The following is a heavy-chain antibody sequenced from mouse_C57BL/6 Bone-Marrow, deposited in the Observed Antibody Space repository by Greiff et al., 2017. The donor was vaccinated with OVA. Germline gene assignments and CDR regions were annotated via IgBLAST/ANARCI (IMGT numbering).Heavy chain of an antibody. J-gene: IGHJ2*01. Sequence: VQLQQSGPELVKPGASVKISCKASGYSFTGYYMNWVKQSPEKSLEWIGEINPSTGGTTYNQKFKAKATLTVDKSSSTAYMQLKILTSEDSAVYYCARPSPYGSSLYFDYWGQGTTLTVSS. V-gene: IGHV1-42*01. D-gene: IGHD1-1*01. CDR1: GYSFTGYY. CDR2: INPSTGGT. CDR3: ARPSPYGSSLYFDY.